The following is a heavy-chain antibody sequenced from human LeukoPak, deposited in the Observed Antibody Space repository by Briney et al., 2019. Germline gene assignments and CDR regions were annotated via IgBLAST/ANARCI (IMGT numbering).Heavy chain of an antibody. J-gene: IGHJ6*03. CDR2: INHSGSP. V-gene: IGHV4-34*01. CDR3: ARVAYRFSINDWSRIGLGAYPTKYPYYMDG. D-gene: IGHD2/OR15-2a*01. Sequence: SETLSLTCTVSGGSISSYYWSSSRQPAGKGVEWVGEINHSGSPNYNPSLKSRVTISLDTAKNQFSPKLSSVSAADSAVYFCARVAYRFSINDWSRIGLGAYPTKYPYYMDGWGKGTTVTVSS. CDR1: GGSISSYY.